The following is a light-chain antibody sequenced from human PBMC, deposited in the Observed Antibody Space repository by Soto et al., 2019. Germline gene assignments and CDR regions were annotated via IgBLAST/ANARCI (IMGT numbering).Light chain of an antibody. CDR3: SSYTSSSTVV. V-gene: IGLV2-14*03. CDR2: DVS. CDR1: SSDFGGYNY. Sequence: QSALTQPASVSGSPGQSITISCTGTSSDFGGYNYVSWYQHHPGKAPKLMIYDVSNRPSGVSNRFSGSKSGNTASLTISGLQAEDEADYYCSSYTSSSTVVFGGGTKVTVL. J-gene: IGLJ2*01.